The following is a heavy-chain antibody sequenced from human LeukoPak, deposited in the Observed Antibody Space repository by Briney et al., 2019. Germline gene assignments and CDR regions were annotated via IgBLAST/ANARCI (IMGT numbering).Heavy chain of an antibody. D-gene: IGHD4-17*01. CDR2: IYHSGST. V-gene: IGHV4-38-2*01. J-gene: IGHJ4*02. Sequence: SETLSLTCAVSGYSISSGYCWGWIRQPPGKGLEWIGSIYHSGSTYYNPSLKSRVTISVDTSKNQFSLKLSSVTAADTAVYYCARVTSDYGDYVGPQDFDYWGQGTLVTVSS. CDR1: GYSISSGYC. CDR3: ARVTSDYGDYVGPQDFDY.